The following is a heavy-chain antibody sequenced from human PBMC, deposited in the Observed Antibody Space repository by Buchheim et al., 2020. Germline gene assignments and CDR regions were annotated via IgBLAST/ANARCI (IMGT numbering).Heavy chain of an antibody. CDR2: IWYDGSNK. CDR3: ARGDDFWSGYPNYGMDV. CDR1: GFTFSSYG. V-gene: IGHV3-33*01. Sequence: QVQLVESGGGVVQPGRSLRLSCAASGFTFSSYGMHWVRQAPGKGLEWLAVIWYDGSNKYYADSVKGRFTISRDNSKNTLYMQMNSLRAGDTAVYYCARGDDFWSGYPNYGMDVWGQGTT. J-gene: IGHJ6*02. D-gene: IGHD3-3*01.